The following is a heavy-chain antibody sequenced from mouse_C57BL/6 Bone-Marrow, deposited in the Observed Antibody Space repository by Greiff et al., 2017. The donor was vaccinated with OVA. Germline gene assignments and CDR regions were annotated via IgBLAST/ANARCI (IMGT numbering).Heavy chain of an antibody. Sequence: VKLQESGAELVKPGASVKMSCKASGYTFTTYPIEWMKQNHGKSLEWIGNFHPYNDDTKYNEKFKGKATLTVEKSSSTVYLELSRLTSDDSAVYYCATYYYGSPWFAYWGQGTLVTVSA. V-gene: IGHV1-47*01. J-gene: IGHJ3*01. D-gene: IGHD1-1*01. CDR1: GYTFTTYP. CDR2: FHPYNDDT. CDR3: ATYYYGSPWFAY.